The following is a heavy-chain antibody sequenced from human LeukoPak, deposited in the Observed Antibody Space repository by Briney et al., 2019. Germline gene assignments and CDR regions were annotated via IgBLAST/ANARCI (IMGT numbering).Heavy chain of an antibody. CDR3: ARVPYGSGTSS. Sequence: PGGSLRLSCTTSGFTFSSYALSWVRQAPGKGLEWIGSIYYSGSTYYNPSLKSRVTISVDTSKNQFSLKLSSVTAADTAVYYCARVPYGSGTSSWGQGTLVTVSS. J-gene: IGHJ4*02. V-gene: IGHV4-39*07. D-gene: IGHD3-10*01. CDR1: GFTFSSYA. CDR2: IYYSGST.